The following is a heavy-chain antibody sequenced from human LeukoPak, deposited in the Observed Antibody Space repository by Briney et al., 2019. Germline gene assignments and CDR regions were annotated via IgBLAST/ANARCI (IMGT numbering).Heavy chain of an antibody. CDR3: ARGLRAIEPAGEWFDP. J-gene: IGHJ5*02. CDR1: GYTFTSYD. Sequence: ASVKVSCKASGYTFTSYDINWVRQAPGQGLEWMGWMNPKSGKTGYVQKFQGRVTMTRNTSISTAYMELSSLRSEDTAVYYCARGLRAIEPAGEWFDPWGQGPPVTVSS. D-gene: IGHD6-13*01. CDR2: MNPKSGKT. V-gene: IGHV1-8*01.